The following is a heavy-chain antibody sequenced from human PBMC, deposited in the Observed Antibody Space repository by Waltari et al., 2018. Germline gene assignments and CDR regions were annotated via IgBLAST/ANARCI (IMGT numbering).Heavy chain of an antibody. D-gene: IGHD3-16*02. CDR2: ISGSGGNT. V-gene: IGHV3-23*04. Sequence: EVQLVESGGGLVQPGGSLRLSCAASGVTFSNYAMSWVRQAPGKGLEWVSAISGSGGNTYYADSVKGRFTISRDNSKNTVYLQMNSLRAEDTAVYYCAKSDRFGGVVVGFDYWGQGTLVTVSS. CDR1: GVTFSNYA. CDR3: AKSDRFGGVVVGFDY. J-gene: IGHJ4*02.